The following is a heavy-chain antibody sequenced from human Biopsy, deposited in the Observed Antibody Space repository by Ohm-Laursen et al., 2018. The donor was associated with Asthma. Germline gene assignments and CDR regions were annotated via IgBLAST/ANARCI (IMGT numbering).Heavy chain of an antibody. Sequence: VASVKVSCMTSGYTFNSAGITWVRQAPGQGLEWMGWISVYNGNTKVAQKLQDRVTMITDTSTSTAYMELRSLRSDDTAVYFCARAVDYSHYYGIDVWGQGTTVTVS. CDR2: ISVYNGNT. J-gene: IGHJ6*02. V-gene: IGHV1-18*01. D-gene: IGHD3-10*01. CDR1: GYTFNSAG. CDR3: ARAVDYSHYYGIDV.